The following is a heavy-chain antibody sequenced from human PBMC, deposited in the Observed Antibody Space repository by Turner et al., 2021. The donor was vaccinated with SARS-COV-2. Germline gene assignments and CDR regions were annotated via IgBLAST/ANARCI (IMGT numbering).Heavy chain of an antibody. CDR1: GGSLSSSSYY. CDR3: AGEVVVPNAILGAVYGMDV. Sequence: QLQLQDSGLGLVKPSETLSVTGNGSGGSLSSSSYYWGWLRPPPGKGREWIGGIYYSGRTYYNPSLKSRVTISVDTAKNQFSLKLSSVTAADTAVYYCAGEVVVPNAILGAVYGMDVWGQGTTVTVSS. V-gene: IGHV4-39*01. J-gene: IGHJ6*02. D-gene: IGHD2-2*02. CDR2: IYYSGRT.